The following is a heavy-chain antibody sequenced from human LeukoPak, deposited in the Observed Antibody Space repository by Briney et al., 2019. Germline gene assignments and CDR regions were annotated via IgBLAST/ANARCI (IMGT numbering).Heavy chain of an antibody. CDR1: GYTFTGYY. CDR2: INPNSGGT. Sequence: ASVKVSCKASGYTFTGYYMHWVRQAPGQGLEWMGWINPNSGGTNYAQKFQGRVTITADESTSTAYMELSSLRSEDTAVYYCARGGTYYYGSGSYFHWGQGTLVTVSS. D-gene: IGHD3-10*01. J-gene: IGHJ4*02. V-gene: IGHV1-2*02. CDR3: ARGGTYYYGSGSYFH.